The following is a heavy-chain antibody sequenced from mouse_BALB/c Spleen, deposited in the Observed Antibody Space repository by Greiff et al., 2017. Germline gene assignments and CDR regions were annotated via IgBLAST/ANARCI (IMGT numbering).Heavy chain of an antibody. V-gene: IGHV1-7*01. CDR3: ARWDFYYGSREVAY. D-gene: IGHD1-1*01. CDR2: INPSTGYT. J-gene: IGHJ3*01. CDR1: GYTFTSYW. Sequence: QVQLQQSGAELAKPGASVKMSCKASGYTFTSYWMHWVKQRPGQGLEWIGYINPSTGYTEYNQKFKDKATLTADKSSSTAYMQLSSLTSEDSAVYYCARWDFYYGSREVAYWGQGTLVTVSA.